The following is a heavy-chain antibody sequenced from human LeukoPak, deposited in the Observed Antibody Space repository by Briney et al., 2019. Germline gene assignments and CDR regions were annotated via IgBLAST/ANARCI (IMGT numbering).Heavy chain of an antibody. Sequence: GASVKVSCKASGYTFTSYGISWVRQAPGQGLEWMGWISAYNGNTNYAQKLQGRVTMTTDTSTSTAYMELRSLRSDDTAVYYCARDQFYYGSGSYTYYFDYWGQGTLVTVSS. D-gene: IGHD3-10*01. CDR3: ARDQFYYGSGSYTYYFDY. J-gene: IGHJ4*02. CDR2: ISAYNGNT. CDR1: GYTFTSYG. V-gene: IGHV1-18*01.